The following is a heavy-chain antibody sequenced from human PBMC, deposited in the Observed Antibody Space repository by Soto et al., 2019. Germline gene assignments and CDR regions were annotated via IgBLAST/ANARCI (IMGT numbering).Heavy chain of an antibody. CDR2: ISAYNGNT. J-gene: IGHJ5*02. Sequence: GAPVKVSCKAFGYTFTSYGISWVRQAPGQGLEGMGWISAYNGNTNYAQKLQGRVTMTTDTSTSTAYMELRSLRSDDTAVYYCARDRVAGYCSSTSCPEGWFDPWGQGTLVTVSS. D-gene: IGHD2-2*01. CDR3: ARDRVAGYCSSTSCPEGWFDP. V-gene: IGHV1-18*01. CDR1: GYTFTSYG.